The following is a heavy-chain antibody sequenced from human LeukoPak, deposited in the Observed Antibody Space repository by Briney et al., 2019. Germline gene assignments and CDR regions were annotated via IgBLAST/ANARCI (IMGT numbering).Heavy chain of an antibody. CDR1: GYTFANYG. V-gene: IGHV1-18*01. D-gene: IGHD2-15*01. J-gene: IGHJ4*02. CDR3: ATTYCCDGSCYWFSLDY. Sequence: ASVKVSCKASGYTFANYGISWVRQAPGQGLEWMGWISAKTGKTKYAQNLQGRVIMTTDTSTSTAYMELRSLRSDDTAVYYCATTYCCDGSCYWFSLDYWGQGTLVTVSS. CDR2: ISAKTGKT.